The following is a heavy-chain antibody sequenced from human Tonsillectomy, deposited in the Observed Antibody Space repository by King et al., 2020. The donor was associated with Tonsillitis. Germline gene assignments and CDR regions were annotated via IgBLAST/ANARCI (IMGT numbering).Heavy chain of an antibody. J-gene: IGHJ3*01. CDR2: IFYSGNI. Sequence: LQLQESGPGLVTPSETLSLTCTVSGGSITNSSFYWGWIRQPPGKGLEWIGSIFYSGNIFYNPSLRSRVTMSEDTSTNQYSLRLTSVTAADTAIYYCQSCSTTERGPFDFWGQGTMVTVSS. CDR3: QSCSTTERGPFDF. D-gene: IGHD1-14*01. V-gene: IGHV4-39*07. CDR1: GGSITNSSFY.